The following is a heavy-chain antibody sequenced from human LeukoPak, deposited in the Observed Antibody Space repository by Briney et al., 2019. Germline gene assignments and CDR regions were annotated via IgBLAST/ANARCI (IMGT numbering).Heavy chain of an antibody. V-gene: IGHV3-48*03. Sequence: GGSLRLSCAASGFTFSSYEMNWVRQAPGKGLEWVQYISSSGSTIYYADSVKGRFTISRDNAKNSLYLQMNSLTVEDTALYYCAKDRVGGALELWGQGTLATVSS. J-gene: IGHJ4*02. D-gene: IGHD2-21*01. CDR3: AKDRVGGALEL. CDR1: GFTFSSYE. CDR2: ISSSGSTI.